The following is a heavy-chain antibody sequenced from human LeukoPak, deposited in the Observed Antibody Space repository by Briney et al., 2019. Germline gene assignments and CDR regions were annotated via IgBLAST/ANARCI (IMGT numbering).Heavy chain of an antibody. D-gene: IGHD1-1*01. Sequence: SETLSLTCAVYGGSFIGYYWSWIRQPPGKGLEWIGEINHSGSTNYNPSLMSRVTISVDTSKNQFSLKLSSVTAADTAVYYCARATKRQLLGAFDIWGQGTMVTVSS. CDR3: ARATKRQLLGAFDI. CDR1: GGSFIGYY. V-gene: IGHV4-34*01. CDR2: INHSGST. J-gene: IGHJ3*02.